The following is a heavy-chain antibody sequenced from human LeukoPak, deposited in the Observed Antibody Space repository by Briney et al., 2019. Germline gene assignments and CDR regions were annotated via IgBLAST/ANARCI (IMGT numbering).Heavy chain of an antibody. CDR1: VGSLSSSSYY. D-gene: IGHD3-10*01. Sequence: SETLSLTCTVSVGSLSSSSYYWGWIRHPPGRGLEWFGTIYYSGSTYYNPSLKSRVAISVDTSKNQFSLKLSSVTAADTAVYYCASSKLQLFPFVYWGQGTLVTVSS. CDR3: ASSKLQLFPFVY. V-gene: IGHV4-39*01. J-gene: IGHJ4*02. CDR2: IYYSGST.